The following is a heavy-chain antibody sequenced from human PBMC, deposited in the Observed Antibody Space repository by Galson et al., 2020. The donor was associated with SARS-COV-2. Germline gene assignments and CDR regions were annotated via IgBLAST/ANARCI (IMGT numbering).Heavy chain of an antibody. CDR3: VRRLYAIPHGMDV. D-gene: IGHD2-8*01. J-gene: IGHJ6*02. V-gene: IGHV5-51*01. Sequence: KVSCKASGYSFTNYWIGWVRQMPGNGLEWMGIIYPGDSDTRYSPSFQGQVTVSADKSITTAYLQWSSLKASDTAIYYCVRRLYAIPHGMDVWGQGTTVTVSS. CDR2: IYPGDSDT. CDR1: GYSFTNYW.